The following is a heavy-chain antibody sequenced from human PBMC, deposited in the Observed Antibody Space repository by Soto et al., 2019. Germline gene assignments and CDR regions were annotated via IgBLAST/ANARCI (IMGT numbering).Heavy chain of an antibody. CDR1: GGSISSGDYY. J-gene: IGHJ4*02. V-gene: IGHV4-30-4*01. CDR3: ARANYYGSGAPVDFDY. D-gene: IGHD3-10*01. CDR2: IYYSGST. Sequence: SETLSLTCTVFGGSISSGDYYWSWIRQPPGKGLEWIGYIYYSGSTYYNPSLKSRVTISVDTSKNQFSLKLSSVTAADTAVYYCARANYYGSGAPVDFDYWGQGTLVTVSS.